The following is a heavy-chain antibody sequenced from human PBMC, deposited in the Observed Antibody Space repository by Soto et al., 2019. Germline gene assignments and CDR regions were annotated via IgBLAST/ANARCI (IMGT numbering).Heavy chain of an antibody. CDR1: SYG. V-gene: IGHV3-33*01. D-gene: IGHD1-1*01. CDR2: IWYDGSKK. Sequence: SYGMHWILQAPGKGLEWAAVIWYDGSKKYYADSVKGRFTISRDDSKNTVYLQMNSLRAEDTAVYYCARVGPWNELDVWGKGTTVTVSS. J-gene: IGHJ6*04. CDR3: ARVGPWNELDV.